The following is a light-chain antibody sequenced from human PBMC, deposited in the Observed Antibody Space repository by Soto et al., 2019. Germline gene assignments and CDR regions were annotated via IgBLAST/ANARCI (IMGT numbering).Light chain of an antibody. CDR1: SSDVGGYNY. Sequence: QSALTQPASVSGSPGQSITISCTGNSSDVGGYNYVSWYQQHPGKAPKLMIYDVSNRPSGVSNRFSGSKSGNTASLTISGLQAEDEADYYCNSYTSSSTLNYVFGTGTKATVL. J-gene: IGLJ1*01. V-gene: IGLV2-14*01. CDR3: NSYTSSSTLNYV. CDR2: DVS.